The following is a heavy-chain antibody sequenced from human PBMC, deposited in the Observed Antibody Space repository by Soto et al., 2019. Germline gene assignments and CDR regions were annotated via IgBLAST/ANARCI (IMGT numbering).Heavy chain of an antibody. D-gene: IGHD6-13*01. CDR2: ISYSDTPI. CDR3: ARTAAGTDY. Sequence: GGSLRLSCAASGFTFSDYYMSWIRQAPGKGLEWVSYISYSDTPIYYAGSVKGRFTVSRDNAKNSLYLQMNNLRADDTAVYYCARTAAGTDYWGQGTLVTVSS. J-gene: IGHJ4*02. V-gene: IGHV3-11*01. CDR1: GFTFSDYY.